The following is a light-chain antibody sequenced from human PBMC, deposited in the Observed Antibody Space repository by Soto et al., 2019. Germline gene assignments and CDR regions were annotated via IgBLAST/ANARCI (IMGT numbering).Light chain of an antibody. J-gene: IGLJ2*01. V-gene: IGLV2-14*01. CDR2: EVS. CDR3: SSYTTSTTRII. CDR1: SSDVGGYNH. Sequence: SVLTQPASVSGSPGQSITISCTGSSSDVGGYNHVSWYQQHPGKAPKLMIYEVSNRPSGVSNRFSGSKSGNTASLTISGLQAEDEADYYCSSYTTSTTRIIFGGGTKVTVL.